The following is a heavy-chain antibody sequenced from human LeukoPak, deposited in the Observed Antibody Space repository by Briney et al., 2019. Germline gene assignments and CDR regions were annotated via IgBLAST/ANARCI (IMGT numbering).Heavy chain of an antibody. J-gene: IGHJ4*02. CDR2: INQSGST. CDR1: GGCFSGYY. CDR3: ARGQEDWEQIRRAVRFDD. D-gene: IGHD1-26*01. Sequence: SETLSLTCAVSGGCFSGYYCHWIRPPPAKGLEWMGVINQSGSTSYNPSLKSRVSISVDPSKNQFSLRLNSMSPADTGMYFCARGQEDWEQIRRAVRFDDWGQGTLVTVSS. V-gene: IGHV4-34*01.